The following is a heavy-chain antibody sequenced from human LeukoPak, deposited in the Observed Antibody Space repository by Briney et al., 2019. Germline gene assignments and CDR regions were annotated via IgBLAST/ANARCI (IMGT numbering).Heavy chain of an antibody. Sequence: SQTLSLTCTVSGGSISSGSYYWSWIRQPAGKGLEWIGRIYTSGSTNYNPSLKSRVTISVDTSKNQFSLKLSSVTAADTAVYYCARDLGWLLAFDIWGQGIMVTVSS. CDR1: GGSISSGSYY. V-gene: IGHV4-61*02. J-gene: IGHJ3*02. CDR3: ARDLGWLLAFDI. CDR2: IYTSGST. D-gene: IGHD3-3*01.